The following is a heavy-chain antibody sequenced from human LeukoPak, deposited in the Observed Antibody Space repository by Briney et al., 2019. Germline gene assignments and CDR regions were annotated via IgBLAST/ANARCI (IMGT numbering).Heavy chain of an antibody. CDR3: ARDSRRDSSGYSIDY. Sequence: PSETLSLXCTVSGGSSSSYYWSWIRRPPGKGLEWIGYIYYSGSTNYNPSLKSRVTISVDTSKNQFSLKLSSVTAADTAVYYCARDSRRDSSGYSIDYWGQGTLVTVSS. D-gene: IGHD3-22*01. V-gene: IGHV4-59*01. CDR1: GGSSSSYY. J-gene: IGHJ4*02. CDR2: IYYSGST.